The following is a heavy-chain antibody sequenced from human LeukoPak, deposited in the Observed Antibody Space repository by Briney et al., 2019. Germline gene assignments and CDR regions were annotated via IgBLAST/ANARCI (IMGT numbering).Heavy chain of an antibody. CDR2: IDPHGSET. J-gene: IGHJ4*03. Sequence: GGSLRLSCAASGFSFSNYWMSWVRQAPGKGLEWVANIDPHGSETQYVGSVKGRFTTSRDNAKNSLHVQMNSLSAEDTAIYYCSRIRYFGDSCGRYFDYWGQGTLVTVAS. V-gene: IGHV3-7*01. CDR1: GFSFSNYW. CDR3: SRIRYFGDSCGRYFDY. D-gene: IGHD3-10*01.